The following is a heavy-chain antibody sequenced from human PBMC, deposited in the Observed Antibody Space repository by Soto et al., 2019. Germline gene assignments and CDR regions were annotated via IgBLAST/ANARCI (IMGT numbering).Heavy chain of an antibody. D-gene: IGHD2-21*02. CDR2: IIPIFGTA. V-gene: IGHV1-69*13. CDR1: GGTFSSYA. Sequence: SVKVSCKASGGTFSSYAISWVRQAPGQGLEWMGGIIPIFGTANYAQKFQGRVTITADESTSTAYMELSSLRSEDTAVYYCARDRYCGGDCYGSSSWGQGTMVTV. J-gene: IGHJ3*01. CDR3: ARDRYCGGDCYGSSS.